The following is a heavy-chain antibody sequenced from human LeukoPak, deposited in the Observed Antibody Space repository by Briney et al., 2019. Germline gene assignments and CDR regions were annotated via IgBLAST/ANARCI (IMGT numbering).Heavy chain of an antibody. Sequence: GGSLRLSCAPSGYTLSRYWMSWVREAPGKGVEWVAYIKQDGSEIYYMDSVKCRFTISRDNAKNSLYLQMNSLRAEDTAVYYCARSRVLFDYWGQGTLVTVSS. V-gene: IGHV3-7*03. CDR2: IKQDGSEI. J-gene: IGHJ4*02. CDR3: ARSRVLFDY. CDR1: GYTLSRYW.